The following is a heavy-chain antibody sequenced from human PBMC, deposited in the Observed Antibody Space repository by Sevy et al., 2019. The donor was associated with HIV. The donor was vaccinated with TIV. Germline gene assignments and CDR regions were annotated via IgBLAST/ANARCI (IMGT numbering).Heavy chain of an antibody. CDR2: FYSDGRT. D-gene: IGHD3-22*01. CDR3: ARDRYYDASGYYYYYYGMDV. V-gene: IGHV3-66*01. CDR1: GLSVSDNY. Sequence: LSLTCAGSGLSVSDNYMNWVRQAPGKGLELVSVFYSDGRTYYADSVKGRFTISRDNSKNTNYLHMSNLRPEDTAVYYCARDRYYDASGYYYYYYGMDVWGQGTTVTVSS. J-gene: IGHJ6*02.